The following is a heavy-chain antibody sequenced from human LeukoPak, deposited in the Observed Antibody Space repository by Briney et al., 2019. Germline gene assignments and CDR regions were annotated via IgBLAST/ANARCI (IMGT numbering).Heavy chain of an antibody. D-gene: IGHD3-16*01. CDR1: GGSISSGGYS. Sequence: SETLSLTCAVSGGSISSGGYSWSWIRQPPGKGLEWIGYIYHSGSTYYNPSLKSRVTVSVDRSKNQFSLKLSSVTAADTAVYYCASIPPRFGPYDAFDIWGQGTMVTVSS. J-gene: IGHJ3*02. CDR2: IYHSGST. V-gene: IGHV4-30-2*01. CDR3: ASIPPRFGPYDAFDI.